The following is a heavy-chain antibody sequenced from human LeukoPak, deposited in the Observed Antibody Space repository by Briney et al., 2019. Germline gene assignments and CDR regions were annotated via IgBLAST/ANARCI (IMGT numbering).Heavy chain of an antibody. D-gene: IGHD2-21*02. CDR3: ARALYGGNSGFDY. Sequence: ASVKVSCKASGGTFSSYAISWVRQAPGQGLEWMGWISAYNGNTNYAQKLQGRVTMTTDTSTSTAYMELRSLRSEDTAVYYCARALYGGNSGFDYWGQGTLVTVSS. V-gene: IGHV1-18*01. CDR2: ISAYNGNT. J-gene: IGHJ4*02. CDR1: GGTFSSYA.